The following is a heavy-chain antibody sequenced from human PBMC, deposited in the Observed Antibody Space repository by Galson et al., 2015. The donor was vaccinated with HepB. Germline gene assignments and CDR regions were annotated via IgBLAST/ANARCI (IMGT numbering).Heavy chain of an antibody. V-gene: IGHV1-69*01. Sequence: QSGAEVKKPGESLKVSCKASGGTFSSYAISWVRQAPGQGLEWMGGIIPIFGTANYAQKFQGRVTITADESTSTAYMELSSLRSEDTAVYYCARGYYYDSSGYGLTGYFDYWGQGALVTVSS. CDR1: GGTFSSYA. CDR2: IIPIFGTA. CDR3: ARGYYYDSSGYGLTGYFDY. D-gene: IGHD3-22*01. J-gene: IGHJ4*02.